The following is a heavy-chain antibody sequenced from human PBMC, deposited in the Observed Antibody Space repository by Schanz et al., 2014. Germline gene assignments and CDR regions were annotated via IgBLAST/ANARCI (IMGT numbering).Heavy chain of an antibody. Sequence: EVQLLESGGGLVEPGGSLRLSCAASGFSFSSYAMGWVRQARGKGLEWVSFIYIGGNTYYADSVKGRFTISRDNSKNTVYIQMNSLRAEDTAVYYCAKQHIVRGVIYLNWFDSWGQGTLVTVSS. CDR3: AKQHIVRGVIYLNWFDS. J-gene: IGHJ5*01. V-gene: IGHV3-66*04. D-gene: IGHD3-10*01. CDR1: GFSFSSYA. CDR2: IYIGGNT.